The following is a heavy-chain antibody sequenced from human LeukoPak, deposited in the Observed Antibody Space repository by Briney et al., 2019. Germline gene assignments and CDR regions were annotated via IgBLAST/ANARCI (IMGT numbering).Heavy chain of an antibody. Sequence: GGSLRLSCAASGFTFNRHGLSWVRQAPGKGLEWVSGINWNGGSTGYADSVKGRFTISRDNAKNSLYLQMDSLRAEDTALYYCARDPEYYDSSGQHFDYWGQGTLVTVSS. V-gene: IGHV3-20*04. J-gene: IGHJ4*02. CDR2: INWNGGST. D-gene: IGHD3-22*01. CDR3: ARDPEYYDSSGQHFDY. CDR1: GFTFNRHG.